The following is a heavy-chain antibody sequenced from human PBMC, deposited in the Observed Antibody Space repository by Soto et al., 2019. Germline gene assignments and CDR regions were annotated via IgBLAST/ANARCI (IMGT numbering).Heavy chain of an antibody. D-gene: IGHD5-18*01. CDR1: GFTFNNYA. Sequence: GGSLRLSCAASGFTFNNYAMTWVRQAPGEGLEWVSAISGSGGSTYYADSVKGRFTISRDSSKNTLYLQMNSLRAEDTAVYYCAKDLGYSYGYSPDYYGMDVWGQGTTVTVSS. CDR2: ISGSGGST. CDR3: AKDLGYSYGYSPDYYGMDV. V-gene: IGHV3-23*01. J-gene: IGHJ6*02.